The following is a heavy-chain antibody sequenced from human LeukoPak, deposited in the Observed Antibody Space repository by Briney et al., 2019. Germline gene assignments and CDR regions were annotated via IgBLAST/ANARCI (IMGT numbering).Heavy chain of an antibody. CDR2: ISSSSSII. CDR3: ARSPATVVTRPYYFDY. Sequence: GGSLRLSCAASGFTFSTYSMNWVRQAPGKGLEWVSYISSSSSIIHHADSVKGRFTISRDNAKNSLYLQMNSLRAEDTAVYYCARSPATVVTRPYYFDYWGQGNLVTVSS. V-gene: IGHV3-48*01. J-gene: IGHJ4*02. CDR1: GFTFSTYS. D-gene: IGHD4-23*01.